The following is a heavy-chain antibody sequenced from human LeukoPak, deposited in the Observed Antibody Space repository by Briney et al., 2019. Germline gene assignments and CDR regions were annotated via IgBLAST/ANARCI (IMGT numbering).Heavy chain of an antibody. CDR3: AKDLPGDPDGQYYGMDV. CDR2: ISGSGGRT. Sequence: GGSLRLSCAASGFTFSSYAMSWVRQAPGKGLECVSAISGSGGRTYYAASVKGRFTISRDNSKNTLHLQLNSLRAEDTALYYCAKDLPGDPDGQYYGMDVWGQGTTVTVSS. CDR1: GFTFSSYA. V-gene: IGHV3-23*01. D-gene: IGHD4-17*01. J-gene: IGHJ6*02.